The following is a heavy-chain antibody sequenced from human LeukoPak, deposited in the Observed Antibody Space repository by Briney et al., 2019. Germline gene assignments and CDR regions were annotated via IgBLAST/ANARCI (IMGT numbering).Heavy chain of an antibody. CDR3: ARQNYDSSGYYYGL. Sequence: PSETLSLTCTVSGVSISNYYWSWIRQPAGKGLEWLGRIYTSGSTNYNPSLKSRVTMSVDTSKNQFSLKLSSVTAADTAVYYCARQNYDSSGYYYGLWGQGTLVTVSS. CDR1: GVSISNYY. J-gene: IGHJ4*02. CDR2: IYTSGST. D-gene: IGHD3-22*01. V-gene: IGHV4-4*07.